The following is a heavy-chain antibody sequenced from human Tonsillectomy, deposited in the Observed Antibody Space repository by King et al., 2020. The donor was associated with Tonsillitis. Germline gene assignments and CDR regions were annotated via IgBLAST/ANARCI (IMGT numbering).Heavy chain of an antibody. CDR1: GYTLTGYY. V-gene: IGHV1-2*02. CDR2: INPNSGGT. CDR3: AREVGAAFDI. J-gene: IGHJ3*02. Sequence: VQSGAEVKKPGASVKVSCKASGYTLTGYYMHCVRQAPGQGLEWMGWINPNSGGTNYAQKFQGRVTMTRDTSISTAYMELSSLRSDDTAIYYCAREVGAAFDIWGQGTMVTVSS.